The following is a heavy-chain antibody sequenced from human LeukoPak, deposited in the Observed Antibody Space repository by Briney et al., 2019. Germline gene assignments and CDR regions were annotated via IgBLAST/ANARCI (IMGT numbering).Heavy chain of an antibody. CDR2: IYYSGST. V-gene: IGHV4-59*11. Sequence: SETLSLTCTVSGGSISSHYWSWIRQPPGKGLEWIGYIYYSGSTNYNPSLKSRVTISVDTSKNQFSLKLSSVTAADTAVYYCARVAWQQLWWFDPWGQGTLVTVSS. CDR1: GGSISSHY. J-gene: IGHJ5*02. D-gene: IGHD6-13*01. CDR3: ARVAWQQLWWFDP.